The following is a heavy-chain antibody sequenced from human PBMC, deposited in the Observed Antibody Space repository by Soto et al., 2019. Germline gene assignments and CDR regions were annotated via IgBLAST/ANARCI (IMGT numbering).Heavy chain of an antibody. V-gene: IGHV4-4*02. D-gene: IGHD1-7*01. J-gene: IGHJ4*02. CDR3: ESRDPGTSVDY. CDR1: GGSFTSNNW. Sequence: KPSETLSLTCAVSGGSFTSNNWWTWVRQPPGQGLEWIGEIYRTGSTNYNPSLKSRVTISLDKSENQFPLKVTSLTAADTAVYYCESRDPGTSVDYWGQGTLVTVSS. CDR2: IYRTGST.